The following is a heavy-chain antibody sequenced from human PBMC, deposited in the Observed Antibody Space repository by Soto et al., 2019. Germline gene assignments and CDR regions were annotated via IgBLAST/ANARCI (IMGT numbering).Heavy chain of an antibody. CDR1: GYTFTSSG. Sequence: GASVKASCKASGYTFTSSGISWVRQAPGQGLEWMGWISAYNGNTNYAQKLQGRVTMTTDTSTSTAYMELRSLRSDDTAVYYCARVPEEVVPAAIGVYWAQGTLDTVSS. D-gene: IGHD2-2*01. CDR2: ISAYNGNT. J-gene: IGHJ4*02. CDR3: ARVPEEVVPAAIGVY. V-gene: IGHV1-18*01.